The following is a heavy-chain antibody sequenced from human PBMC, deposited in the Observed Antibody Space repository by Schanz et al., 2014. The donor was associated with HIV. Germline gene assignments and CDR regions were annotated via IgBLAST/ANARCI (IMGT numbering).Heavy chain of an antibody. Sequence: QVQMVESGGGVVQPGRSLRLSCAGSGLTFSSYGMHWVRQAPGKGLEWVAVISYDGSNKYYADSVKGRFTISRDDAKSSLFLQMNSLRAEDTAVYYCARASVTDFLDYWGQGTLVTVSS. CDR3: ARASVTDFLDY. V-gene: IGHV3-30*03. D-gene: IGHD3-10*01. CDR2: ISYDGSNK. CDR1: GLTFSSYG. J-gene: IGHJ4*02.